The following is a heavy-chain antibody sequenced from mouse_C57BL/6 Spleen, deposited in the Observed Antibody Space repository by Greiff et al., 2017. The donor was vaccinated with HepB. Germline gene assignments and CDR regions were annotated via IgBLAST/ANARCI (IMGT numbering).Heavy chain of an antibody. Sequence: VQLQQSGPELVKPGASVKISCTASGYSFTSYYIHWVKQRPGQGLEWIGWIYPGSGNTKYNEKFKGKATLTADTASSTADMPLSSLTAEDSAVYYCARAYSYWYFDVWGTGTTVTVSS. D-gene: IGHD2-10*01. CDR2: IYPGSGNT. CDR3: ARAYSYWYFDV. J-gene: IGHJ1*03. V-gene: IGHV1-66*01. CDR1: GYSFTSYY.